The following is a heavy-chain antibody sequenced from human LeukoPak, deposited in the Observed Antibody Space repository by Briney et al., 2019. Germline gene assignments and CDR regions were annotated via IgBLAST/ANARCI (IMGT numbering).Heavy chain of an antibody. Sequence: ASVKVSCKVSGYTLTELSMHWVRQAPGKGLEWMGGFDPEDGETIYAQKFQGRVTMTEDTSTDTAHMELSSLRSEDTAVYYCAGGPPLRGSYDYWGQGTLVTVSS. D-gene: IGHD1-26*01. CDR1: GYTLTELS. CDR2: FDPEDGET. J-gene: IGHJ4*02. V-gene: IGHV1-24*01. CDR3: AGGPPLRGSYDY.